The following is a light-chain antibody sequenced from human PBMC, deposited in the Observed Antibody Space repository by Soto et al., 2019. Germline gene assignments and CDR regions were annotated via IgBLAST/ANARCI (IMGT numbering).Light chain of an antibody. Sequence: DIQMTQSPSSLSASVGDRVTITCQASQDISNYLNWYQQKPGKAPKLLIYGASNLETGVPSMFSGSGSGTDFTLTIGSLQPEDIATYYCQQYDNLPPMTFGQGTRLEIK. V-gene: IGKV1-33*01. CDR3: QQYDNLPPMT. CDR2: GAS. J-gene: IGKJ5*01. CDR1: QDISNY.